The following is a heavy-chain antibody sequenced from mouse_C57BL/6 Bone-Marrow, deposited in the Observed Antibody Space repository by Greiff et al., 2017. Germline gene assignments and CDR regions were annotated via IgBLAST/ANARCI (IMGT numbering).Heavy chain of an antibody. CDR1: GYTFTSYW. Sequence: QVQLKESGAELAKPGASVKLSCKASGYTFTSYWMHWVKQRPGQGLEWIGYINPSSGYTKYKQKFKDKATLTADKSSSTAYMQLSSLTYEDAAVYYCARASWDWYFDVWGTGTTVTVSS. CDR3: ARASWDWYFDV. J-gene: IGHJ1*03. CDR2: INPSSGYT. D-gene: IGHD4-1*01. V-gene: IGHV1-7*01.